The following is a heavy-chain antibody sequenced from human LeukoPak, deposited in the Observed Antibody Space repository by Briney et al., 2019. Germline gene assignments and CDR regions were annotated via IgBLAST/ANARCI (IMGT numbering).Heavy chain of an antibody. CDR2: ISSSGSTI. J-gene: IGHJ4*02. CDR3: ARDEVTMVRGLFRFDY. D-gene: IGHD3-10*01. V-gene: IGHV3-48*03. Sequence: PGGSLRLSCAASGFTFSSYEMNWVRQAPGKGLEWVSYISSSGSTIYYADSVKGRFTISRDNAKNSLYLQMNSLRAKDTAVYYCARDEVTMVRGLFRFDYWGQGTLVTVSS. CDR1: GFTFSSYE.